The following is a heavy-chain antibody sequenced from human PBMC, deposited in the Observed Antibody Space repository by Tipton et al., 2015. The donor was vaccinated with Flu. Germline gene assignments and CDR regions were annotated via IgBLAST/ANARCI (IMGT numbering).Heavy chain of an antibody. Sequence: TLSLTCTVSGGSISSYYWSWIRQPPGKGLEWIGHIYYSGSTNYNPSLKSRVTISVDTSKNQFSLNLSSVTAADMAIYYCARALSSGREYTFDIWGQGTMVTVSS. V-gene: IGHV4-59*08. J-gene: IGHJ3*02. CDR2: IYYSGST. CDR3: ARALSSGREYTFDI. D-gene: IGHD1-26*01. CDR1: GGSISSYY.